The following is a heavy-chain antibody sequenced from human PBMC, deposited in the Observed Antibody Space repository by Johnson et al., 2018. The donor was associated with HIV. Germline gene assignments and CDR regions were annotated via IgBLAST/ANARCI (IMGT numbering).Heavy chain of an antibody. V-gene: IGHV3-66*01. J-gene: IGHJ3*02. Sequence: VQLVESGGGEVRRGGSPRLSCAASGFTVSSNHMSWVRPAPGKGPEWGSFFYSGGSTYYPASVKGRFSLSIDNSKNTLYLQMNSLTAEDMAVYYCASSALGIMGAFDIWGQGTMVTVSS. CDR3: ASSALGIMGAFDI. D-gene: IGHD7-27*01. CDR2: FYSGGST. CDR1: GFTVSSNH.